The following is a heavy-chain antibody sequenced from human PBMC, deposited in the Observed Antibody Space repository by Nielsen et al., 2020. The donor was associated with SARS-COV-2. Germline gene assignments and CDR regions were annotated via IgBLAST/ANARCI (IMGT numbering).Heavy chain of an antibody. Sequence: SETLSLTCTVSGGSVSSGSYYWSWIRQPPGKGLEWIGYLYYSGSTNYNPSLKSRVTISVDTSKNQFSLKLSSVTAADTAVYYCASTGTTHYYYYGMDVWGQGTTVTVSS. CDR1: GGSVSSGSYY. D-gene: IGHD1-7*01. J-gene: IGHJ6*02. V-gene: IGHV4-61*01. CDR2: LYYSGST. CDR3: ASTGTTHYYYYGMDV.